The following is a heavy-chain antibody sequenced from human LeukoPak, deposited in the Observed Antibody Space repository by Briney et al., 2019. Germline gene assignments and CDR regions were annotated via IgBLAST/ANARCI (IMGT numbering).Heavy chain of an antibody. D-gene: IGHD6-19*01. J-gene: IGHJ6*02. CDR3: GRFAVAGNNYGMDV. Sequence: GGSLRLSCAASGFTFSSYDMHWVRQATGKGLEWVPAIGTAGDTYYPGSVKGRFTISRENAKNSLYLQMNSLRAGDTAVYYCGRFAVAGNNYGMDVWGQGTTVTVSS. CDR1: GFTFSSYD. CDR2: IGTAGDT. V-gene: IGHV3-13*01.